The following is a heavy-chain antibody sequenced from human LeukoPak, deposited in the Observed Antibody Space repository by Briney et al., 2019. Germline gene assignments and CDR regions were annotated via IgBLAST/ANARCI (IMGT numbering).Heavy chain of an antibody. CDR3: AHRGQLSLRGPTAFDP. D-gene: IGHD3-16*02. CDR2: IYWDDDK. CDR1: GFSLSTSGVG. V-gene: IGHV2-5*02. Sequence: SGPTLLKPPQPLTLTSTFSGFSLSTSGVGVSWIRQPPVKALEWLALIYWDDDKRYNPSLKNRLTVTKDTSKNQAVLTLTNMDPVDTATYYCAHRGQLSLRGPTAFDPWGQGILVTVSS. J-gene: IGHJ5*02.